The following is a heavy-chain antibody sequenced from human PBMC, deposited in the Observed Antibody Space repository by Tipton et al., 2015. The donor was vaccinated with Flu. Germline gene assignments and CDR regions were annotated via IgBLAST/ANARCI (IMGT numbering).Heavy chain of an antibody. D-gene: IGHD6-6*01. J-gene: IGHJ4*02. Sequence: TLSLTCTVSGGSISSSSYYWGWIRQPPGKGLEWIGSIYHSGSTYYNPSLKSRVTISVDTAKNQFSLKLSSVTAADTAVYYCARGESRSYIAARLSFDYWGQGTLVTVSS. V-gene: IGHV4-39*07. CDR1: GGSISSSSYY. CDR2: IYHSGST. CDR3: ARGESRSYIAARLSFDY.